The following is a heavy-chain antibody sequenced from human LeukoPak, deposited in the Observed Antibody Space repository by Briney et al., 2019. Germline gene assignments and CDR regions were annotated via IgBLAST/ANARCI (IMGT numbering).Heavy chain of an antibody. Sequence: GGSLRLSCAASEFAFGSYAMTWVRQAPGKGPEWVAAISDSGDNTYYTESMRGRFTISRDNSKNTPYLQMNSLRAEDTAVYYCASHRGYCSGGTCYSAFFDYWGQGTLVTVSS. CDR1: EFAFGSYA. D-gene: IGHD2-15*01. CDR3: ASHRGYCSGGTCYSAFFDY. CDR2: ISDSGDNT. V-gene: IGHV3-23*01. J-gene: IGHJ4*02.